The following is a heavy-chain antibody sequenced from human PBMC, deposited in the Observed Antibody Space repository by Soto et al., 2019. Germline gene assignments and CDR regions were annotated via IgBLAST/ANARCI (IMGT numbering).Heavy chain of an antibody. CDR2: ISHSGRT. J-gene: IGHJ4*02. V-gene: IGHV4-61*01. CDR3: SYGSSFDY. D-gene: IGHD3-10*01. Sequence: QVQLQESGPGLVKPSETLSLICTVSGASLRSGSYYWSWIRQPPGKGLEWIGYISHSGRTNYDPSLKSRLTMSVDTSQNQFSLQLYSVTAADTAVYYCSYGSSFDYWGQGTLVTVSS. CDR1: GASLRSGSYY.